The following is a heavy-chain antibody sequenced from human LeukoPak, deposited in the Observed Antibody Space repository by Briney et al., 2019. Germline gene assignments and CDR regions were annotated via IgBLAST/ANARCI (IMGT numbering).Heavy chain of an antibody. CDR1: GDSLSSNSAG. V-gene: IGHV6-1*01. CDR2: TNYNYTWYN. Sequence: SQTLSLTCAISGDSLSSNSAGWNWIRQSPSRGLEWLGRTNYNYTWYNDYADSVKSRVTINADTSKNQFSLQLNSVTPEDTAVYYCARDMGGELFYYWGQGTLVTVSS. D-gene: IGHD1-7*01. CDR3: ARDMGGELFYY. J-gene: IGHJ4*02.